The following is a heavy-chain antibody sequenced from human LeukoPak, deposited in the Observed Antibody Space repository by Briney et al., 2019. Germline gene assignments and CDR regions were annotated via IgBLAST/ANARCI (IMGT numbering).Heavy chain of an antibody. CDR2: MNPNSGNT. D-gene: IGHD5-12*01. CDR3: ARGSGGYDSADY. CDR1: GYTFTSYD. V-gene: IGHV1-8*01. J-gene: IGHJ4*02. Sequence: ASVKVSCKASGYTFTSYDINWVRQATGQGLEWMGWMNPNSGNTGYAQKFQGRVTMTRNTSISTAYTELSSLRSEDTAVYYCARGSGGYDSADYWGQGTLVTVSS.